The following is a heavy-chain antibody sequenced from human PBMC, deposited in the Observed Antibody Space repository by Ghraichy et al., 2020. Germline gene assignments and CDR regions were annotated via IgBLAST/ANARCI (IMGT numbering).Heavy chain of an antibody. V-gene: IGHV4-39*01. Sequence: SETLSLTCTVSGGSISSSSYYWGWIRQPPGKGLEWIGSIYYSGSTYYNPSLKSRVTISVDTSKNQFSLKLSSVTAADTAVYYCASMTAMVTGSFDYWGQGTLVTVSS. CDR3: ASMTAMVTGSFDY. CDR1: GGSISSSSYY. D-gene: IGHD5-18*01. CDR2: IYYSGST. J-gene: IGHJ4*02.